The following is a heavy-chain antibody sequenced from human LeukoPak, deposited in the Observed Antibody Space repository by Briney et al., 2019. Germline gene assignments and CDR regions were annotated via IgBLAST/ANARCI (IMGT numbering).Heavy chain of an antibody. CDR3: ARFKSGGFSYFDS. J-gene: IGHJ4*02. D-gene: IGHD3-3*01. Sequence: PSETLSLTCSVSGASLTRPTYYQWSWIRQPPGKGLELIGSLFSTGSATLNPSLKSRVTMSLDTSQSQFSLKLSSVTAEDSAVYYCARFKSGGFSYFDSWGQGTLVAVSS. V-gene: IGHV4-61*01. CDR2: LFSTGSA. CDR1: GASLTRPTYY.